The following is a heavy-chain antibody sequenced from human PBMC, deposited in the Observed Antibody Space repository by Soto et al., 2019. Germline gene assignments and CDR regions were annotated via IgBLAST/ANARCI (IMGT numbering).Heavy chain of an antibody. V-gene: IGHV4-30-4*01. CDR1: GGSISSGDYY. CDR2: IYYSGST. D-gene: IGHD5-18*01. CDR3: ARHRYSYGVYYFDY. Sequence: NPSETLSLTCTVSGGSISSGDYYWSWIRQPPGKGLEWIGYIYYSGSTYYNPSLKSRVTISVDRSKNQFSLKLSSVTAADTAVYYCARHRYSYGVYYFDYWGQGTLVTVSS. J-gene: IGHJ4*02.